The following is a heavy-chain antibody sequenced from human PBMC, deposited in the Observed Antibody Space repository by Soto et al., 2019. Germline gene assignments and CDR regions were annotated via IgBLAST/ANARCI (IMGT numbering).Heavy chain of an antibody. Sequence: GGSLRLSCAASGFTFDDYTMHWVRQAPGKGLEWVSLISWDGGSTYYADSVKGRFTISRDNSKNTLYLQMNSLRTEDTAVYYCARDRYSPAYYFDYWGQGTLVTVSS. J-gene: IGHJ4*02. CDR2: ISWDGGST. D-gene: IGHD1-1*01. CDR1: GFTFDDYT. V-gene: IGHV3-43*01. CDR3: ARDRYSPAYYFDY.